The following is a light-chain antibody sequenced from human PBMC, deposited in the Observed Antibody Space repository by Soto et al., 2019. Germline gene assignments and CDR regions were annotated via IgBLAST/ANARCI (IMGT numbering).Light chain of an antibody. V-gene: IGKV3-20*01. CDR1: QSIRSNY. Sequence: EIVLTQSPGTLSLSPGERATLSCRASQSIRSNYVAWYQQKPGQGPRLLIYGASSRATGIPDRFSGSGSGTDFTLIISSLQSEDFAVYYCQQYNNWPLTFGQGTRLEIK. J-gene: IGKJ5*01. CDR3: QQYNNWPLT. CDR2: GAS.